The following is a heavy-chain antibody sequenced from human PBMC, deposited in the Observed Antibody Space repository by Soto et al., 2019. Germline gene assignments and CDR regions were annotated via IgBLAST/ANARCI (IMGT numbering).Heavy chain of an antibody. Sequence: QVQLVESGGGVVQPGRSLRLSCAASGFTFSSYAMHWVRQAPGKGLEWVAVISYDGSNKYYADSVKGRFTISRDNSKNTRYLQMNSLRAEDTAVYYCAREGYSGYDSPSFDYWGQGTLVTVSS. V-gene: IGHV3-30-3*01. D-gene: IGHD5-12*01. CDR3: AREGYSGYDSPSFDY. CDR1: GFTFSSYA. CDR2: ISYDGSNK. J-gene: IGHJ4*02.